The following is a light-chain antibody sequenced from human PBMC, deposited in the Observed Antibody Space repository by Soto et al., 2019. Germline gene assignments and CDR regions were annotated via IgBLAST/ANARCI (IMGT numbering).Light chain of an antibody. CDR1: QGISSY. V-gene: IGKV1-9*01. J-gene: IGKJ1*01. CDR3: QQINSYTRM. CDR2: AAS. Sequence: DIQLTQSPSFLSASVGDRVTITYRASQGISSYLAWYQQKPGKAPKLLIYAASTLQSGVPSRFSGSGSGTEFTLTISSLQPEDFATYYCQQINSYTRMFGQGPKVDIK.